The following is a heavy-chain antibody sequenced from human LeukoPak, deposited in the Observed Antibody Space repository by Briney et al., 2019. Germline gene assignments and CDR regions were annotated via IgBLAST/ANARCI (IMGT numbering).Heavy chain of an antibody. CDR2: ISSSSSTT. D-gene: IGHD5-18*01. V-gene: IGHV3-48*01. J-gene: IGHJ6*03. Sequence: GGSLRLSCAASGFTFSSYSMNWVRQAPGKGLEWVSYISSSSSTTYYADSVKGRFTISRDNSKNTLYLQMNSLRAEDTAVYYCAKVGGYSPHYYYYMDVWGKGTTVTISS. CDR1: GFTFSSYS. CDR3: AKVGGYSPHYYYYMDV.